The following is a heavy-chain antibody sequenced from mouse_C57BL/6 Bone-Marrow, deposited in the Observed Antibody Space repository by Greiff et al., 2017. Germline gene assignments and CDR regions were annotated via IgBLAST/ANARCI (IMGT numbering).Heavy chain of an antibody. CDR1: GYTFTSYT. CDR3: ARSADGFAY. CDR2: INPSSGYT. Sequence: QVQLQQSGAELARPGASVKMSCKASGYTFTSYTMHWVTQRPGQGLEWIGYINPSSGYTKYNQKFKDQATLTADKSSSTAYMQLSSLTSEDSAVYYCARSADGFAYWGQGTLVTVSA. J-gene: IGHJ3*01. V-gene: IGHV1-4*01.